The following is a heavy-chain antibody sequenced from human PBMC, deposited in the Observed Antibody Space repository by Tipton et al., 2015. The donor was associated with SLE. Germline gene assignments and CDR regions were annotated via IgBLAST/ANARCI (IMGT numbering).Heavy chain of an antibody. D-gene: IGHD6-13*01. CDR2: ISSGSSYT. CDR3: ARGRRGQQQIDY. V-gene: IGHV3-11*05. CDR1: GFTFSDYY. J-gene: IGHJ4*02. Sequence: SLRLSCAASGFTFSDYYMSWIRQAPGKGLEWVSYISSGSSYTNYADSVKGRFTISRDNAKNSLYLQMNSLRAEDTAVYYCARGRRGQQQIDYWGQGTLVTVSS.